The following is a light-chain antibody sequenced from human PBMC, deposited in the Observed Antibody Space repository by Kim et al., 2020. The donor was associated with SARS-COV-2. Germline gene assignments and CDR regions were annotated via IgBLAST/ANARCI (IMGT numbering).Light chain of an antibody. CDR1: NSNIGTGYV. Sequence: RVNNSGTGSNSNIGTGYVVHWYQQRPGTAPKLRIYGNNNRPSGVPDRFAGSKSGTSASLAITGLQAEDEADYYCQSYDSGLSGVVFGGGTQLTVL. J-gene: IGLJ3*02. CDR2: GNN. V-gene: IGLV1-40*01. CDR3: QSYDSGLSGVV.